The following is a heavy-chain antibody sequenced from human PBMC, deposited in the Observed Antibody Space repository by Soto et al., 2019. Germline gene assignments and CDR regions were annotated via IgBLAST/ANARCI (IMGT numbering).Heavy chain of an antibody. Sequence: GESLKISCKGSGYSFTSYWIGWVRQMPWKGLEWMGIIYPGDSDTRYSPSFQGQVTISADKSISTAYLQWSSLHASDTAMYYCARAYGDYVSYYYYYYMDVWGKGTTVTVSS. CDR3: ARAYGDYVSYYYYYYMDV. CDR1: GYSFTSYW. J-gene: IGHJ6*03. CDR2: IYPGDSDT. D-gene: IGHD4-17*01. V-gene: IGHV5-51*01.